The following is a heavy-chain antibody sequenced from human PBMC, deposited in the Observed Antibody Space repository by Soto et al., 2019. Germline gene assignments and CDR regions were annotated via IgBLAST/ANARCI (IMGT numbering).Heavy chain of an antibody. CDR2: IWYDGSNK. D-gene: IGHD6-19*01. V-gene: IGHV3-33*01. Sequence: QVQLVESGGGVVQPGRSLRLSCAASGFTFSSYGMHWVRQAPGKGLEWVAVIWYDGSNKYYADSVKGRFTISRDNSKNTLYLQMNSLRAEDTAVYYCARADWGIAVERKGYDYWGQGTLVTVSS. J-gene: IGHJ4*02. CDR1: GFTFSSYG. CDR3: ARADWGIAVERKGYDY.